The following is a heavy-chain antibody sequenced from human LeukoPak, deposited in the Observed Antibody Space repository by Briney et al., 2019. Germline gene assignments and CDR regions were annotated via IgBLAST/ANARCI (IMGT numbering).Heavy chain of an antibody. Sequence: KPSETLSLTCTVSGGSISSYYWSWIRQPAGKGLEWIGRIYTSGSTNYNPSLKSRVTMSVDTSKNQFSLKLSSVTAVDTAVYYCARDRANGDPLYYYYGMDVWGQGTTVTVSS. J-gene: IGHJ6*02. CDR2: IYTSGST. CDR3: ARDRANGDPLYYYYGMDV. CDR1: GGSISSYY. D-gene: IGHD4-17*01. V-gene: IGHV4-4*07.